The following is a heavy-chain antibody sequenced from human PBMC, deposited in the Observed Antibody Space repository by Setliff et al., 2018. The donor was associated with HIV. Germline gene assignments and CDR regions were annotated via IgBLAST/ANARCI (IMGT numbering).Heavy chain of an antibody. CDR2: ISAYNGYT. CDR1: GYTFTDFG. CDR3: AREFPGGTYGFDY. V-gene: IGHV1-18*04. J-gene: IGHJ4*02. Sequence: ASVKVSCKASGYTFTDFGLSWVRQAPGQGLEWMGWISAYNGYTNYAQKFLGRVTVTRDTSTSTVYMDLSSLRFEDTAVYYCAREFPGGTYGFDYWGQGTLVTVSS. D-gene: IGHD1-26*01.